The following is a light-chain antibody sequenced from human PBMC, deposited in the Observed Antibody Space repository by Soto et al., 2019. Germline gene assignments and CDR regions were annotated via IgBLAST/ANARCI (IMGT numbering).Light chain of an antibody. J-gene: IGKJ5*01. V-gene: IGKV1-33*01. CDR2: DAS. CDR1: QDINVF. CDR3: QHYESLPT. Sequence: DIQMTHSPSSLSASVGDRITITCQASQDINVFLNWYQQKPGKAPKLLIYDASNLETGVPSMFSGSGSGSDFTLTINNLEPEDLATYYCQHYESLPTFGQGTRLEIK.